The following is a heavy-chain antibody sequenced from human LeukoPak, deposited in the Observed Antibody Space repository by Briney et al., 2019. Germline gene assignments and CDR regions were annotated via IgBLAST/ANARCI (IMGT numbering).Heavy chain of an antibody. CDR2: ISSSSSYI. Sequence: TGGSLRLSCAASGFTFSSYSMNWVRQAPGKGLEWVSSISSSSSYIYYADSVKGRFTISRDNSKKTVNLQMNRLRVEDTAVYYCSKERGEITIGDAFGFWGQGTKVAVSS. CDR3: SKERGEITIGDAFGF. V-gene: IGHV3-21*04. D-gene: IGHD3-3*01. CDR1: GFTFSSYS. J-gene: IGHJ3*01.